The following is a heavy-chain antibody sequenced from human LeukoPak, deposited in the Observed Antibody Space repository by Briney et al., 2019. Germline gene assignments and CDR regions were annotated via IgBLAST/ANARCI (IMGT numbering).Heavy chain of an antibody. J-gene: IGHJ4*02. CDR1: GCTFTGYY. V-gene: IGHV1-2*02. D-gene: IGHD3-10*01. CDR3: ARHRGITMVRGPRHRGPFDY. Sequence: ASVKVSCKASGCTFTGYYMHWVRQAPGQGLEWMGWINPNSGGTNYAQKFQGRVTMTRDTSISTAYMELSRLRSDDTAVYYCARHRGITMVRGPRHRGPFDYWGQGTLVTVSS. CDR2: INPNSGGT.